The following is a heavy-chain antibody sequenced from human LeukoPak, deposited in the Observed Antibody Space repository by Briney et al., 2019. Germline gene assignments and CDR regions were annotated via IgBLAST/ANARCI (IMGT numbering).Heavy chain of an antibody. V-gene: IGHV3-23*01. CDR2: ISGSGSST. Sequence: PGGSLRLSCAASGFTFSYAMAWVRQAPGKGLEWVSAISGSGSSTYYGDSVKGRFTISRDESKNTLYLQMNSLRAEDTAVYYCARYRGSSSNYAWFDYWGQGTLVTVSS. CDR3: ARYRGSSSNYAWFDY. D-gene: IGHD4-11*01. CDR1: GFTFSYA. J-gene: IGHJ4*02.